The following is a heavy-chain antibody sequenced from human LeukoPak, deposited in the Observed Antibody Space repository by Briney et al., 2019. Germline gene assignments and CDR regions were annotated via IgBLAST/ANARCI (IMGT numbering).Heavy chain of an antibody. D-gene: IGHD4-23*01. J-gene: IGHJ4*02. V-gene: IGHV3-23*01. Sequence: GGSLRLSCAASGFPPWRYAMSWVRQAPGEGLEWVADISGGGDGAHYADSVQGRFTISRDNSQNTVFLQMNSLRAEDTAVYYCVRVNYGGNSGYHFDYWGQGTLVTVSS. CDR3: VRVNYGGNSGYHFDY. CDR2: ISGGGDGA. CDR1: GFPPWRYA.